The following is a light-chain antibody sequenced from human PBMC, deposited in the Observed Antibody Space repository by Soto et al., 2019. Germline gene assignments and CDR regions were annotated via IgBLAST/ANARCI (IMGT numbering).Light chain of an antibody. J-gene: IGLJ2*01. CDR1: SSDVGAYKY. CDR2: EVT. V-gene: IGLV2-8*01. CDR3: TSYAGSNTVL. Sequence: QSVLTQPPSASGSPGQSVTISCTGTSSDVGAYKYVSWYQQHPGKAPKLMIYEVTKRPSGVPDRFSGSKSGNTASLTVSGLQAEDEADYYCTSYAGSNTVLFGGGTKLTVL.